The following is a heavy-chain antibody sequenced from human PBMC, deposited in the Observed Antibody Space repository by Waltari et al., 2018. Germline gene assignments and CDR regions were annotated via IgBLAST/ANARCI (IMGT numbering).Heavy chain of an antibody. J-gene: IGHJ4*02. D-gene: IGHD6-6*01. Sequence: EVQLLESGGGLVQPGGSLRLSCAASGFAFSSYAMSWVRQAPGKGMGWVSALAGSSDYIFYADSVKGRFTISRDNSKNTLYLQMNSLRGEDTAIYYCAKGTPVRGRPSIPDSWGQGTLVIVSS. CDR1: GFAFSSYA. CDR3: AKGTPVRGRPSIPDS. V-gene: IGHV3-23*01. CDR2: LAGSSDYI.